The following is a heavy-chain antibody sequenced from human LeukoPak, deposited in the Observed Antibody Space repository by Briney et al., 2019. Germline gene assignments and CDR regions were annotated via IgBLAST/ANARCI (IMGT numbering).Heavy chain of an antibody. CDR3: ARHSIAYCGGDCYYWYFDL. D-gene: IGHD2-21*02. CDR2: IYYSGST. Sequence: PSETLSLTCTVSGGSISSYYWSWIRQPPGKGLEWIGYIYYSGSTNYNPTLKSRVTISVDTSKNQFSLKLSSVTAADTAVYYCARHSIAYCGGDCYYWYFDLWGRGTLVTVSS. J-gene: IGHJ2*01. CDR1: GGSISSYY. V-gene: IGHV4-59*08.